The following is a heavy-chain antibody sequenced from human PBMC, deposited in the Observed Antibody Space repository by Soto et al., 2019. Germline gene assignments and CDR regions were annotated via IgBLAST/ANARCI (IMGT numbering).Heavy chain of an antibody. Sequence: GGSLRLSCAASGFTFSNDWMSWVRQAPGKGLEWVARIKSKADGGRTDYAAPVKGSFTISRDDSKNTLYLQMNSLKTEDTAVYYCTTERRSFLECPHHGIDVWGQGTTVTVSS. CDR2: IKSKADGGRT. J-gene: IGHJ6*02. CDR1: GFTFSNDW. D-gene: IGHD3-3*02. V-gene: IGHV3-15*01. CDR3: TTERRSFLECPHHGIDV.